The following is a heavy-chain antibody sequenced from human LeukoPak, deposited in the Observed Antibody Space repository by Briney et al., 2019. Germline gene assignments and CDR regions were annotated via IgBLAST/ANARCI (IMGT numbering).Heavy chain of an antibody. V-gene: IGHV4-4*07. Sequence: SETLSLTCIVSGDSTSSFHWNWIRQSAGKGLEWIGRFYNSGNIKYNPSLKSRVTMSVDTSQKQFSLKLSSVTAADTAVYYCARDNPVDYYNNYGMDVWGQGITVTVSS. CDR2: FYNSGNI. J-gene: IGHJ6*02. CDR1: GDSTSSFH. CDR3: ARDNPVDYYNNYGMDV.